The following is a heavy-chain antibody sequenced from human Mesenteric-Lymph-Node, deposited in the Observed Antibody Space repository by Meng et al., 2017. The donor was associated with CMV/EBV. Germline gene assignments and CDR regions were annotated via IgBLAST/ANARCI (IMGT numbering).Heavy chain of an antibody. V-gene: IGHV3-30*02. Sequence: GGSLRLSCVASGFSFSSFAMHWVRQAPGKGLEWVAFTRYDGINKYHAESVRGRFTISKDLSKNTLYLEMNGLRVDDTAVYYCAKDRYSGGDGNGMDVWGQGTTVTVSS. CDR2: TRYDGINK. D-gene: IGHD6-25*01. CDR3: AKDRYSGGDGNGMDV. J-gene: IGHJ6*02. CDR1: GFSFSSFA.